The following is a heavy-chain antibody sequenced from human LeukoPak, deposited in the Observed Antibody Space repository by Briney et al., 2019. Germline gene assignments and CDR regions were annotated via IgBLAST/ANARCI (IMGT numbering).Heavy chain of an antibody. CDR2: TYHRSKWYN. V-gene: IGHV6-1*01. CDR1: GDSVSSDSSA. J-gene: IGHJ3*02. CDR3: AREGPAFDI. Sequence: SQTLSLTCAISGDSVSSDSSAWNWIRQSPSRGLEWLGRTYHRSKWYNEYAVSVKSRITINPGTSKNQFSLQLDSVTPEDTAVYFCAREGPAFDIWGQGTMVAVSS.